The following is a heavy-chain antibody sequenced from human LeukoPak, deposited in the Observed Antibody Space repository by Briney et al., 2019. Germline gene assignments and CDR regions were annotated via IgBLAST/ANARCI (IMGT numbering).Heavy chain of an antibody. V-gene: IGHV3-21*01. CDR1: GFTFSSYS. D-gene: IGHD2-15*01. Sequence: GGSLRLSCAASGFTFSSYSMNWVRQAPGKGLEWVSSVSSSSSYIYYADSVKGRFTISRDNAKNSLYLQMNSLRAEDTAVYYCARGPPSVVAAPIDYWGQGTLVTVSS. J-gene: IGHJ4*02. CDR2: VSSSSSYI. CDR3: ARGPPSVVAAPIDY.